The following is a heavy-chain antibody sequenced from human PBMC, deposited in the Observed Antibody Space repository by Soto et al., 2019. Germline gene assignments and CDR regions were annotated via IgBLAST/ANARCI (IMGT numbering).Heavy chain of an antibody. V-gene: IGHV1-46*01. D-gene: IGHD4-17*01. CDR3: ARHLPTTVLTWCDAFCI. CDR2: INPSGGST. J-gene: IGHJ3*02. CDR1: GYTFTSYY. Sequence: GASVKVSCKASGYTFTSYYMHWVRQAPGQGLEWMGIINPSGGSTSYAQKFQGRVTMTRDTSTSTVYMELRSLTSEDTAVYYCARHLPTTVLTWCDAFCIWGQGTMVTVSS.